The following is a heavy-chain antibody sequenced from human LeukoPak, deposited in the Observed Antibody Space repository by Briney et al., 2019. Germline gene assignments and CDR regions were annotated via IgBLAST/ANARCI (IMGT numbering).Heavy chain of an antibody. Sequence: PGGSLRLSCAASGFTFSNAWMNWVRQAPGKGLEWVGRIKSKADGGTTDHAAPVKGRFTISRDDSKNTLYLQMSSLETEDTAVYYCSTDPWGYFDWLYYRNYWGQGILVTVSS. V-gene: IGHV3-15*07. J-gene: IGHJ4*02. CDR2: IKSKADGGTT. D-gene: IGHD3-9*01. CDR3: STDPWGYFDWLYYRNY. CDR1: GFTFSNAW.